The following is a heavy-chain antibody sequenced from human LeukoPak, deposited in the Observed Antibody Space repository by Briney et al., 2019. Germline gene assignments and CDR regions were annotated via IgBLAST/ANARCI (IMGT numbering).Heavy chain of an antibody. Sequence: GGSLRLSCAASGFTFSNAWMSWVRQAPGKGLEWVGRIKSKIDGGTTDYAAPVKGRFTISRDDSKNTLYLQMNSLKTEDTAVYYCTTESSKIVFMDVWGKGTTVTVSS. V-gene: IGHV3-15*01. CDR1: GFTFSNAW. CDR3: TTESSKIVFMDV. D-gene: IGHD3-22*01. J-gene: IGHJ6*03. CDR2: IKSKIDGGTT.